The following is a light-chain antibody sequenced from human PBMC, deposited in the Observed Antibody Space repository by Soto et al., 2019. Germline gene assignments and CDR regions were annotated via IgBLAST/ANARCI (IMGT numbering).Light chain of an antibody. CDR2: DAS. Sequence: IVLTQSPATLSLSPGERATLSCRASQSISNFLAWYQQKPGQAPRLLIYDASKRATDIPDRFIGGGSGTDFTLTISSLEPEDFAVYYCHQRSNWPPFTFGGGTKVEI. V-gene: IGKV3-11*01. CDR3: HQRSNWPPFT. J-gene: IGKJ4*01. CDR1: QSISNF.